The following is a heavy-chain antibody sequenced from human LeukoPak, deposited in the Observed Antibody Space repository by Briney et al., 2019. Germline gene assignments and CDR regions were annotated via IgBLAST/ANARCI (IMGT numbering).Heavy chain of an antibody. V-gene: IGHV4-4*09. D-gene: IGHD2-2*01. CDR1: GDSLGTYY. CDR2: IYLGVST. Sequence: PSETLSLTCTISGDSLGTYYWTWIRQPPGKGLEWIGYIYLGVSTNYNPSLKSRVTLSVDTSKNQFSLRLTSLTAADTATYYCARWALKGYYADVWGTGTTVIVSP. J-gene: IGHJ6*04. CDR3: ARWALKGYYADV.